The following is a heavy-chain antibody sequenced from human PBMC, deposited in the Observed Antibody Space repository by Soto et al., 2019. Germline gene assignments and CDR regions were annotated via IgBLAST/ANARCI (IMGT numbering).Heavy chain of an antibody. CDR1: GISVSSGSYY. CDR2: IYYSGST. J-gene: IGHJ4*02. D-gene: IGHD1-26*01. V-gene: IGHV4-61*01. Sequence: SETLSLTGTVSGISVSSGSYYWSWIRQPPGKGLEWIGYIYYSGSTNYNPSLKSRVTISVDTSKNQFSLKLSSVTAADTAVYYCARTSIVGATLIDYWGQGTLVTVSS. CDR3: ARTSIVGATLIDY.